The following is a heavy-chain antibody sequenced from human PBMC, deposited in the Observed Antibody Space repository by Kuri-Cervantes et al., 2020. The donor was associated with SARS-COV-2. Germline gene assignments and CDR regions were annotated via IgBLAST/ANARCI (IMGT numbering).Heavy chain of an antibody. D-gene: IGHD1-26*01. CDR1: GGSISSYY. J-gene: IGHJ4*02. CDR3: ARQSEGSGSYY. V-gene: IGHV4-39*01. CDR2: IYYSGST. Sequence: GSLRLSCTVSGGSISSYYWGWIRQPPGKGLEWIGSIYYSGSTYYNPSLKSRITIYVDTSKNQFSLKLSSVTAADTAVYYCARQSEGSGSYYWGQGTLVTVSS.